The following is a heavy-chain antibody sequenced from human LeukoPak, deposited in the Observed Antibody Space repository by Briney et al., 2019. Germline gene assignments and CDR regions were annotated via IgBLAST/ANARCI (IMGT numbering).Heavy chain of an antibody. CDR3: ASLEDGYAPRDY. CDR1: GGTFSSYA. Sequence: ASVKVSCKASGGTFSSYAISWVRQAPGQGLEWMGGIIPIFGTANYAQKFQGRVTITADESTSTAYMELSSLRSEDTAVYYCASLEDGYAPRDYWGQGTLVTVSS. V-gene: IGHV1-69*13. D-gene: IGHD5-24*01. CDR2: IIPIFGTA. J-gene: IGHJ4*02.